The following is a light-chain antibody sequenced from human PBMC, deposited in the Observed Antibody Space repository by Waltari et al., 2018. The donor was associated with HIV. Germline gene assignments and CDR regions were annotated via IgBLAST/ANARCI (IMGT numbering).Light chain of an antibody. V-gene: IGKV1-33*01. J-gene: IGKJ4*01. CDR3: QQYVNLPFT. CDR2: YAA. CDR1: QDISNY. Sequence: EIEMTQSPSSLSASVGDRVTITCQASQDISNYLNWYQQKPGKAPKLLISYAANLESGVPSRFTGSGSGTDFTFTISSLQPEDIATYYCQQYVNLPFTFGGGTKVEIK.